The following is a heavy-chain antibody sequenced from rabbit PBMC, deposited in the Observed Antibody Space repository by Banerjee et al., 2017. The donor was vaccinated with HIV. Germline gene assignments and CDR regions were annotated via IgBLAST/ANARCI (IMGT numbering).Heavy chain of an antibody. V-gene: IGHV1S45*01. Sequence: QEQLEESGGDLVKPEGSLTLTCTASGFSFSSDAMCWVRQAPGKGLEWIACIDAGSGITWYASWAKGRFTISKTSSTTVTLQMTSLTDADTATYFCVRVSGDDAYAFAPRGPGTLVTVS. CDR2: IDAGSGIT. D-gene: IGHD2-1*01. CDR1: GFSFSSDA. CDR3: VRVSGDDAYAFAP. J-gene: IGHJ2*01.